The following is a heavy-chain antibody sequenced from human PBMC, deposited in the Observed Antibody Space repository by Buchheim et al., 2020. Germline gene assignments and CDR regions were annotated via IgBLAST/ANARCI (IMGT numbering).Heavy chain of an antibody. CDR1: GFTFSSYG. CDR2: ISYDGSNK. J-gene: IGHJ4*02. V-gene: IGHV3-30*18. Sequence: QVQLVESGGGVVQPGRSLRLSCAASGFTFSSYGMHWVRQAPGKGLEWVAVISYDGSNKYYADSVKGRFTISRDNSKNTLYLQMNSLRAEDTAVYYCAKDGYDFWSGYAYFDYWGQGTL. CDR3: AKDGYDFWSGYAYFDY. D-gene: IGHD3-3*01.